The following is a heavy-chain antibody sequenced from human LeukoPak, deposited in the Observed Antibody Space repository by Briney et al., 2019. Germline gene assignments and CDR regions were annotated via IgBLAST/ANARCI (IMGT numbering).Heavy chain of an antibody. CDR2: ISSSSSTI. CDR3: ASEGTVHSTVTTDY. CDR1: GFTFSSYA. D-gene: IGHD4-11*01. J-gene: IGHJ4*02. Sequence: GGSLRLSCAASGFTFSSYAMSWVRQAPGKGLEWVSYISSSSSTIYYADSVKGRFTISRDNAKNSLYLQMNSLRAEDTAVYYCASEGTVHSTVTTDYWGQGTLVTVSS. V-gene: IGHV3-48*01.